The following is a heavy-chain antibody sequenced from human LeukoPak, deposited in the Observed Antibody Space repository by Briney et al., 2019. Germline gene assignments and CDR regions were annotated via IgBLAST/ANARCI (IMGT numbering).Heavy chain of an antibody. J-gene: IGHJ6*03. CDR1: GFTFSSYW. V-gene: IGHV3-20*04. CDR2: INWNGGST. Sequence: GGSLRLSCAASGFTFSSYWMHWVRQAPGKGLEWVSGINWNGGSTGYADSVKGRFTISRDNAKNSLYLQMNSLRAEDTALYYCARDQGLRYFDWLLFPHYYYYMDVWGKGTTVTVSS. D-gene: IGHD3-9*01. CDR3: ARDQGLRYFDWLLFPHYYYYMDV.